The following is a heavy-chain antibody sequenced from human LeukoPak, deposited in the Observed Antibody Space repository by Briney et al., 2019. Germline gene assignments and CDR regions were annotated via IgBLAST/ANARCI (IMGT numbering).Heavy chain of an antibody. CDR1: GFTFSSYA. J-gene: IGHJ4*02. Sequence: PGGSLRLSCAASGFTFSSYAMSWVRQAPGEGLEWVSGISGSGGSTYYADSVKGRFTISRDNSKNTLYLQMKSLRAEDTAVYYCAKGLLNSSGYYVDYWGQGTLVTVSS. V-gene: IGHV3-23*01. D-gene: IGHD3-22*01. CDR3: AKGLLNSSGYYVDY. CDR2: ISGSGGST.